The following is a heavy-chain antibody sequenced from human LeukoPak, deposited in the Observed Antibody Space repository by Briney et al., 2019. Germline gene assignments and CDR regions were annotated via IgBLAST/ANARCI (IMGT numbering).Heavy chain of an antibody. CDR3: ARGTGEGYSYGRYYFDY. D-gene: IGHD5-18*01. V-gene: IGHV1-69*05. CDR2: IIPIFGTA. J-gene: IGHJ4*02. CDR1: GGTFSSNT. Sequence: SVKVSCKASGGTFSSNTISWVRQAPGQGLECMGGIIPIFGTANYAQKFQGRVTMTRDMSTSTVYMELSSLRSEDTAVYYCARGTGEGYSYGRYYFDYWGQGTLVTVSS.